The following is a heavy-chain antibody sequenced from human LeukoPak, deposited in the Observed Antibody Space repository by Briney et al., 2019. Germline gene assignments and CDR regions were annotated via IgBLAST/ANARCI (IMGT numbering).Heavy chain of an antibody. Sequence: TGGPLRLSCVASGLTFSGQWLNWVRQAPGQGLEWVANIKHDGREKYYVDSVKGRFTISRDDGQNSLSLHMNSVRAEDTAIYYCGYTNNFYHWGQGALVVVSA. CDR2: IKHDGREK. J-gene: IGHJ4*02. CDR3: GYTNNFYH. V-gene: IGHV3-7*01. CDR1: GLTFSGQW. D-gene: IGHD3-16*02.